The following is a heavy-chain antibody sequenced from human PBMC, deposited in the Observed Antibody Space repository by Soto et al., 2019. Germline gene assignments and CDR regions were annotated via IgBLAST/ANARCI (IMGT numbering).Heavy chain of an antibody. Sequence: SETLSLTCAFSGCSISSGYYWGWIRQPPGKGLEWIGSIYHSGSTYYNPSLKSRVTISVDTSKNQFSLKLSSVTAADTAVYYCARVESGSGSWAIYYYYGMEVLGQGTTVSVSS. V-gene: IGHV4-38-2*01. CDR2: IYHSGST. CDR3: ARVESGSGSWAIYYYYGMEV. CDR1: GCSISSGYY. J-gene: IGHJ6*01. D-gene: IGHD3-10*01.